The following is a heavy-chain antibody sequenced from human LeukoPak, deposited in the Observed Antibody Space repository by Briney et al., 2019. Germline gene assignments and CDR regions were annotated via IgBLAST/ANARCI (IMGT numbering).Heavy chain of an antibody. D-gene: IGHD3-3*01. CDR1: GFTFSSYS. J-gene: IGHJ4*02. CDR2: ISYDGSNK. Sequence: QPGGSLRLSCAASGFTFSSYSMNWVRQAPGKGLEWVAVISYDGSNKYYADSVKGRFTISRDNSKNTLYLQMNSLRAEDTAVYYCARDPLYYDFWSGYSLNSYYFDYWGQGTLVTVSS. CDR3: ARDPLYYDFWSGYSLNSYYFDY. V-gene: IGHV3-30*05.